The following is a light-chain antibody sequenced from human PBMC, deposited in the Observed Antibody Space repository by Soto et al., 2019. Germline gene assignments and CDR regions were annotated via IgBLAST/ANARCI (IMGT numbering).Light chain of an antibody. V-gene: IGLV1-47*02. CDR2: SNN. Sequence: QSVLTQPPSVSGTPGQRVTISCSGSSSNIGSNYVYWYQQLPGTAPKLLIYSNNQRPSGVPDRFSGSKSGTSASLAISGRRSEDEADYYCAAWDDSLSAFYVFGTGTKLTVL. CDR3: AAWDDSLSAFYV. CDR1: SSNIGSNY. J-gene: IGLJ1*01.